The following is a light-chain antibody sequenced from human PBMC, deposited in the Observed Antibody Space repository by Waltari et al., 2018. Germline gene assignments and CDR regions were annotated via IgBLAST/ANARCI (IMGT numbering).Light chain of an antibody. J-gene: IGKJ4*01. V-gene: IGKV1-39*01. Sequence: DIQMTQSPSSLSASVGDRVTITCRASQSISSYLNWYQQKPGKAPKLLIYAASSLQSGFPSRFCVSGSGTDFTLTISSLQPEDFATYYCQQSYSTLMLTFGGGTKVEIK. CDR3: QQSYSTLMLT. CDR2: AAS. CDR1: QSISSY.